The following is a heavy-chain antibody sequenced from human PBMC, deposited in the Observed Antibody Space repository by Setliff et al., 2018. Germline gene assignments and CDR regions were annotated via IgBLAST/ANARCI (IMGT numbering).Heavy chain of an antibody. D-gene: IGHD5-18*01. Sequence: VASVKVSCKASGYIFTSYGFSWVRQAPGQGLEWMGWISTDDGDTNFAQKFQGRVTLTTDTSTGTAYMELRSLTFDDTAVYYCAREGVDTRSSTDYRYHMDVWGKGTTVTVSS. V-gene: IGHV1-18*01. CDR1: GYIFTSYG. CDR3: AREGVDTRSSTDYRYHMDV. J-gene: IGHJ6*03. CDR2: ISTDDGDT.